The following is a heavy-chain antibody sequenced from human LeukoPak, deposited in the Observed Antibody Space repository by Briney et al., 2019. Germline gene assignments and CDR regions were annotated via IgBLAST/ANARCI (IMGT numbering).Heavy chain of an antibody. D-gene: IGHD3-3*01. V-gene: IGHV3-30*18. CDR1: GFTFSSYG. CDR2: ISYDGSNK. Sequence: GGSLRLSCAASGFTFSSYGMHWVRQAPGKGLEWVAVISYDGSNKYYADSVKGRFTISRDNSKNTLYLQMNSLRAEDTAVYYCAKALEYYDFWSGYRPNYYYYGMDVWGQGTTVTVSS. CDR3: AKALEYYDFWSGYRPNYYYYGMDV. J-gene: IGHJ6*02.